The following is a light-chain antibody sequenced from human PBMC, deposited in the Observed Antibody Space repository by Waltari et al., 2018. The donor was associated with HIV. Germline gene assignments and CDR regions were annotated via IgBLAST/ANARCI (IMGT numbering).Light chain of an antibody. V-gene: IGLV3-9*01. CDR1: YIGAKS. Sequence: YDVTQRPPLSVALGQKAQLPLGGNYIGAKSVHWYQQKAGQAPLLVIYADSGRPSGVPDRYSGSSSGDMATLTITRVQSGDEAHYYCQVWDSGIVVFGGGTKLTVL. CDR2: ADS. J-gene: IGLJ3*02. CDR3: QVWDSGIVV.